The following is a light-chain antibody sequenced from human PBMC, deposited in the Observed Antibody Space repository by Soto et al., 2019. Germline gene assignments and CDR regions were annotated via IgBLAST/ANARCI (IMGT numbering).Light chain of an antibody. CDR2: DAS. Sequence: DIQMTQSPSSLSASVGDRVTITCQASQDISNCLNWYQQKPRKAPKLLIYDASRLETGVPSRFSGSGSATDFTLTISSLQAEDIARYYCQQCDQLPLTFGGGTKVDIK. J-gene: IGKJ4*01. V-gene: IGKV1-33*01. CDR1: QDISNC. CDR3: QQCDQLPLT.